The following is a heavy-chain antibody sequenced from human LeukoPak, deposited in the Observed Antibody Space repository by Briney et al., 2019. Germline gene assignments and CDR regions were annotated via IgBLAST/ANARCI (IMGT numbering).Heavy chain of an antibody. CDR2: ISYDGSNE. V-gene: IGHV3-30*03. J-gene: IGHJ4*02. CDR1: GFTFSSYG. D-gene: IGHD3-3*01. CDR3: ARGITIFGVVIIRYFDY. Sequence: PGGSLRLSCAASGFTFSSYGMHWVRQAPGKGLEWVTFISYDGSNEYYADSVKGRFTVSRDNSKNTLYLQMNSLRTEDTAVYYCARGITIFGVVIIRYFDYWGQGTLVTVSS.